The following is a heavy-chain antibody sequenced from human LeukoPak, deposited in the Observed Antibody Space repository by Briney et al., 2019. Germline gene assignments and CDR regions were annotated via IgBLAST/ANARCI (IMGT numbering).Heavy chain of an antibody. V-gene: IGHV4-61*05. Sequence: SETLSLTCTVSGGSISSSNYYWGWIRQPPGKGLEWIGYIYYSGSTNYNPSLKSRVTISVDTSKNQFSLKLSSVTAADTAVYYCARVGYYYDSSGYLTQNAFDIWGQGTMVTVSS. CDR2: IYYSGST. CDR1: GGSISSSNYY. CDR3: ARVGYYYDSSGYLTQNAFDI. D-gene: IGHD3-22*01. J-gene: IGHJ3*02.